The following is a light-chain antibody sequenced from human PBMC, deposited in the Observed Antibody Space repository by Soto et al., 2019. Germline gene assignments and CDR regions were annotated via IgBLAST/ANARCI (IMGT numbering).Light chain of an antibody. CDR3: QQSYSAPYT. J-gene: IGKJ2*01. CDR1: QSIYSS. CDR2: AAS. V-gene: IGKV1-39*01. Sequence: DIPMTQSPSSLSASVGDRVTITCRASQSIYSSLNWYHQKPGKAPKLLIYAASNLQSGVPSRFSGSGSGTDFPLSISSLQPEDFATYYCQQSYSAPYTFGQGTKLEI.